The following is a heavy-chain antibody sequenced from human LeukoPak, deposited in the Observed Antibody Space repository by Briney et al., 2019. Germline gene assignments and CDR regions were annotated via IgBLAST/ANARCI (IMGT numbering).Heavy chain of an antibody. Sequence: GESLKISCKGSGYSFTSYWIGWVRQMPGKGLEWMGIIYPGDSDTRYSPSFQGQVTISADKSISTAYLQWSSLKASDTATYYCARRSSSGWFAFDIWGQGTMVTVSS. CDR3: ARRSSSGWFAFDI. J-gene: IGHJ3*02. CDR2: IYPGDSDT. CDR1: GYSFTSYW. V-gene: IGHV5-51*01. D-gene: IGHD6-19*01.